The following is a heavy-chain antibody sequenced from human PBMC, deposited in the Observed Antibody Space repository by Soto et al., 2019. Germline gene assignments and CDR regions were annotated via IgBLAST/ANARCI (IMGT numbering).Heavy chain of an antibody. D-gene: IGHD1-7*01. J-gene: IGHJ4*02. CDR1: GGSISSSAW. Sequence: QVQLQESGPGLVKPSGTLSLTCAVSGGSISSSAWWSWVRQPPGKGLEWIGEIHHSGSTNYDPSLMSRITISVDRSKNQFSLELTSVTAADTAVYYCAGRSRTIEWGQGTQVTVSS. V-gene: IGHV4-4*02. CDR2: IHHSGST. CDR3: AGRSRTIE.